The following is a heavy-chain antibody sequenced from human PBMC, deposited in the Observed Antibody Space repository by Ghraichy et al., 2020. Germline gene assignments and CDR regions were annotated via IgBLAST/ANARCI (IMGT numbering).Heavy chain of an antibody. CDR3: ARVRRITIFGVVIKPRYYYMDV. J-gene: IGHJ6*03. CDR1: GGSFSGYY. D-gene: IGHD3-3*01. CDR2: INHSGST. V-gene: IGHV4-34*01. Sequence: SETLSLTCAVYGGSFSGYYWSWIRQPPGKGLEWIGEINHSGSTNYNPSLKSRVTISVDTSKNQFSLKLSSVTAADTAVYYCARVRRITIFGVVIKPRYYYMDVWGKGTTVTVSS.